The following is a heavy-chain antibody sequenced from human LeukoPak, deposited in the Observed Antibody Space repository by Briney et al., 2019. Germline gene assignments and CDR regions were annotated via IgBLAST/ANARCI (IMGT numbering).Heavy chain of an antibody. Sequence: PGGSLRLSCAASGFTFSSYAMHWVRQAPGKGLEWVAVTSYDGSNKYYADSVKGRFTISRDNSKNTLYLQMNSLRAEDTAVYYCARDGDGGGSYGSGSYRHYYYGMDVWGQGTTVTVSS. CDR1: GFTFSSYA. V-gene: IGHV3-30-3*01. CDR3: ARDGDGGGSYGSGSYRHYYYGMDV. D-gene: IGHD3-10*01. CDR2: TSYDGSNK. J-gene: IGHJ6*02.